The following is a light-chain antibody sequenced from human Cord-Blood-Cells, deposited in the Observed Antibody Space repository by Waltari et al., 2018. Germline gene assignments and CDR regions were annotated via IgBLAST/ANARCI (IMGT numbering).Light chain of an antibody. Sequence: IVMTQSPDSLVVSLGERATINCKSTQSFLYSSNNKNYLAWYQQKPGQPPKLLSCWASTRESGVPDRFSGSGSGTDFTLSISSLQADDVAVYYCQQYYSTPYTFGQGTKLEIK. CDR1: QSFLYSSNNKNY. CDR3: QQYYSTPYT. V-gene: IGKV4-1*01. J-gene: IGKJ2*01. CDR2: WAS.